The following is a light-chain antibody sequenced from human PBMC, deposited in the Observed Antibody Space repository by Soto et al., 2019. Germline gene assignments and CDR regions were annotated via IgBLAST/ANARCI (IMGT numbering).Light chain of an antibody. J-gene: IGKJ2*01. V-gene: IGKV3-20*01. Sequence: EIVLTQSPGTLSLSPGERATLSCRASQSLSTTYLAWYQQKPGQAPRLLIYGASSRATGIPDRLGGSRSVTDFTLTISSLEAEDFAVYYCHQYGRSPLYTFGQVTKLYIK. CDR2: GAS. CDR1: QSLSTTY. CDR3: HQYGRSPLYT.